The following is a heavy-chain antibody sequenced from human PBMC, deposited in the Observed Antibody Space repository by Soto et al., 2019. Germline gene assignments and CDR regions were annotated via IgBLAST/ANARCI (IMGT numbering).Heavy chain of an antibody. CDR2: IYYSGST. CDR1: GGSISSGDYY. J-gene: IGHJ5*02. Sequence: PSETLSLTCTVSGGSISSGDYYWSWIRQPPGKGLEWIGYIYYSGSTYYNPSLKSRVTISVDTSKNQFSLKLSSVTAADTAVYYCARVKASGHIVLMVYDSWFDPWGQGTLVTVSS. V-gene: IGHV4-30-4*01. CDR3: ARVKASGHIVLMVYDSWFDP. D-gene: IGHD2-8*01.